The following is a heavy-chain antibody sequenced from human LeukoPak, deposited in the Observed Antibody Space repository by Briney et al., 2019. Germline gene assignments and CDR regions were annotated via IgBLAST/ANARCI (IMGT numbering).Heavy chain of an antibody. J-gene: IGHJ5*02. V-gene: IGHV4-31*03. D-gene: IGHD4-17*01. CDR3: ARTTVTGGWFDP. CDR1: GGSISNGGYY. Sequence: SETLSLTCTVAGGSISNGGYYWSWIRQHPGKGLEWIGYIYYSGSTYYNPSLKSRVTISVDTSKNQFSLKLSSVTAADTAVYYCARTTVTGGWFDPWGQGTLVTVSS. CDR2: IYYSGST.